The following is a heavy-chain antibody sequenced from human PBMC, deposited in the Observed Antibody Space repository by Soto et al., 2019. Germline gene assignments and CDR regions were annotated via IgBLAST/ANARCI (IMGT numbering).Heavy chain of an antibody. V-gene: IGHV3-23*01. Sequence: GGSLRLSCAASGFTFSSYAMSWVRQASGKELEWVSAISGSGGSTYYADSVKGRFTISRDNSKNTLYLQMNSLRAEDTAVYYCAKSGPASRLEWLLLMDVWGQETTVTVSS. D-gene: IGHD3-3*01. CDR2: ISGSGGST. CDR3: AKSGPASRLEWLLLMDV. J-gene: IGHJ6*02. CDR1: GFTFSSYA.